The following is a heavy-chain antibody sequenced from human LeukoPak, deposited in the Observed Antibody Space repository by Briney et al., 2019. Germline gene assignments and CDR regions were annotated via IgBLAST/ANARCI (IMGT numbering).Heavy chain of an antibody. D-gene: IGHD3-9*01. Sequence: PSETPSLTCAVYGGSFSGYYWSWIRQPPGKGLEWIGEINHSGSTNYNPSLKSRVTISVDTSKNQFSLKLSSVTAADTAVYYCARGGILTGYYRYNWFDPWGQGTLVTVSS. J-gene: IGHJ5*02. CDR1: GGSFSGYY. CDR3: ARGGILTGYYRYNWFDP. V-gene: IGHV4-34*01. CDR2: INHSGST.